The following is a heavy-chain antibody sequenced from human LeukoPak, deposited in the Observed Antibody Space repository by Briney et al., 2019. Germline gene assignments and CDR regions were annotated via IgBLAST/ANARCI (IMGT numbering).Heavy chain of an antibody. CDR3: ARDPPYHTGLDY. CDR2: ISSSSSYK. D-gene: IGHD2-2*01. J-gene: IGHJ4*02. CDR1: GLTFSSYS. V-gene: IGHV3-21*01. Sequence: RPGGSLRLSCAASGLTFSSYSMNWVRQAPGKGLEWVSSISSSSSYKYHADSVKGRITISRDNAKNSLYLQMNSLRAEDTAVYYCARDPPYHTGLDYWGLGILVAVSS.